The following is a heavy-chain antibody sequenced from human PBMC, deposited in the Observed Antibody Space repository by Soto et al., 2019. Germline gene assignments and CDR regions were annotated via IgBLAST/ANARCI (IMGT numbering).Heavy chain of an antibody. V-gene: IGHV4-59*12. CDR1: GASIRMSS. J-gene: IGHJ3*02. D-gene: IGHD4-17*01. CDR2: MYNTGST. CDR3: GRGDYANAFDI. Sequence: SVTLSLTCTVSGASIRMSSWSWIRQPPGKGLEWIGYMYNTGSTVYNPSFKSRVTISVDTSKNQFSLKLSSVTAADTAVYYCGRGDYANAFDIWGQGTMVT.